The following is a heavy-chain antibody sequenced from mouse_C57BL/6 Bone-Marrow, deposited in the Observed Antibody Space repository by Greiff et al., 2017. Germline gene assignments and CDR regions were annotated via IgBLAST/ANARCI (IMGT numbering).Heavy chain of an antibody. CDR2: LYPGSGNT. J-gene: IGHJ2*01. V-gene: IGHV1-76*01. CDR1: GYTFTDYC. Sequence: QVQLQQSGAELVRPGASVKLSCKASGYTFTDYCINWVKQRPGQGLEWIARLYPGSGNTYYNEKFKGKATLTAEKSSSTAYLQLSSLTSEDSAVYFCARGVNYGLFEDWGKGTTLTVSS. D-gene: IGHD1-1*01. CDR3: ARGVNYGLFED.